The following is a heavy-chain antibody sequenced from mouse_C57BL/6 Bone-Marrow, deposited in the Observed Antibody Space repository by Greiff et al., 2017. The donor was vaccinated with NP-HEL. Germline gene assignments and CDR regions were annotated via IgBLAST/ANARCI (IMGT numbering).Heavy chain of an antibody. CDR2: ISSGGSYT. CDR1: GFTFSSYG. J-gene: IGHJ2*01. Sequence: EVNLVESGGDLVKPGGSLKLSCAASGFTFSSYGMSWVRQTPDKRLEWVATISSGGSYTYYPDSVKGRFTISRDNAKNTLYLQMSSLKSEDTAMYYCARRGTTVVAGDYWGQGTTLTVSS. V-gene: IGHV5-6*02. D-gene: IGHD1-1*01. CDR3: ARRGTTVVAGDY.